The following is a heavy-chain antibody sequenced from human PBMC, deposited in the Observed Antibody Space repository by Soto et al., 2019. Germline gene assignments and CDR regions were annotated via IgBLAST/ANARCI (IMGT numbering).Heavy chain of an antibody. CDR1: GGSISSGGYY. Sequence: PSETLSLTCTVSGGSISSGGYYWSCIRQHPGKGLEWIGYIYYSGSTYYNPSLKSRVTISVDTSKNQCSLKLSSVTVADTAVYYCARADWNYASGFDYWRQGTLVTVSS. CDR2: IYYSGST. D-gene: IGHD1-7*01. V-gene: IGHV4-31*03. CDR3: ARADWNYASGFDY. J-gene: IGHJ4*02.